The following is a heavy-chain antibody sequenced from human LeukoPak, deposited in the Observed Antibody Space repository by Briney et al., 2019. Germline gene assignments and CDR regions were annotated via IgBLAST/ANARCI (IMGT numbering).Heavy chain of an antibody. CDR3: ARESGGAALDY. J-gene: IGHJ4*02. CDR1: RLTVSSNY. CDR2: IYSDGST. V-gene: IGHV3-66*01. Sequence: GGSLRLLCAASRLTVSSNYMTWVRQAPGKGLEWVSVIYSDGSTYYADSVKGRFTISRDNSKNTLYVQMNSLRAEDTAVYYCARESGGAALDYWGQGTQVTVSS. D-gene: IGHD3-10*01.